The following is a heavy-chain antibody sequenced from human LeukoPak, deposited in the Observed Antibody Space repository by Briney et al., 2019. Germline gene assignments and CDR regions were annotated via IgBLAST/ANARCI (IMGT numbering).Heavy chain of an antibody. CDR2: ISSSGTPI. CDR3: AREKTACGGDCYDS. D-gene: IGHD2-21*01. J-gene: IGHJ4*02. Sequence: GGFLRLSCAASGFTFSSYEMNWVRQAPGKGLEWVSYISSSGTPIHYADSVKGRFTISRDNAKNSLFLQMNSLRAEDTAVYYCAREKTACGGDCYDSWGQGTLVTVSS. V-gene: IGHV3-48*03. CDR1: GFTFSSYE.